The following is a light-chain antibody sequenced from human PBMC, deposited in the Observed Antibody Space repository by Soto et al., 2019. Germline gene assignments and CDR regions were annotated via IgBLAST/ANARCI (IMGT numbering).Light chain of an antibody. CDR2: GAS. J-gene: IGKJ5*01. CDR3: QQYGSSPL. CDR1: QSVSNSY. V-gene: IGKV3-20*01. Sequence: EIVMTQSPATLSVSPGERATLSCRASQSVSNSYLAWYQQKPGQAPRLLIYGASSRATGIPDKFSGSGSGTDFTLTISRLEPEDFAVYYCQQYGSSPLFGQGTRLEI.